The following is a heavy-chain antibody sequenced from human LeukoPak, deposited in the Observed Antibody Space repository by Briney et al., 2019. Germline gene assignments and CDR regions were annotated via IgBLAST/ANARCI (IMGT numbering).Heavy chain of an antibody. J-gene: IGHJ2*01. CDR2: IYSSGST. Sequence: PSETLSLTCAVSGASVSGSNYYWGWIRQPPGKGLEWIGNIYSSGSTYYNASLQSRVTISIDTSKNQFSLKLSSVTAADTAVYFCARGVVTNTWYFDLWGRGTLVTVSS. V-gene: IGHV4-39*07. D-gene: IGHD2-2*01. CDR3: ARGVVTNTWYFDL. CDR1: GASVSGSNYY.